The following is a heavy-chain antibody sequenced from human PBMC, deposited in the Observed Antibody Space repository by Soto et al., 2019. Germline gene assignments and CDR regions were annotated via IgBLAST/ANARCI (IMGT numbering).Heavy chain of an antibody. D-gene: IGHD4-17*01. V-gene: IGHV3-21*01. CDR3: GRVFGYGEYEDNDVFDF. CDR2: ISSSSSYI. J-gene: IGHJ3*01. Sequence: PGGSLRLSCAASGFTFSSYSMNWIRQAPGKGLEWVSSISSSSSYIYYADSVKGQFTISRDNAKNSLYLQMNSLRAEDTAVYYCGRVFGYGEYEDNDVFDFWGQGKMVTVSS. CDR1: GFTFSSYS.